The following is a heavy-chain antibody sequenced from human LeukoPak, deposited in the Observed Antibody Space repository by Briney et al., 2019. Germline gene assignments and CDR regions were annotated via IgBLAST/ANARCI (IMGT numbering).Heavy chain of an antibody. V-gene: IGHV3-48*03. CDR2: ISSSGSTI. Sequence: AGGSLRLSCAASGFTFSSYEMNWVRQAPGKGLEWLSYISSSGSTIYYADSVKGRFTISRDNAKNSLYLQMNSLRAEDTAVYYCATDDYYGSGSYYYFDYWGQGTLVTVSS. CDR1: GFTFSSYE. D-gene: IGHD3-10*01. CDR3: ATDDYYGSGSYYYFDY. J-gene: IGHJ4*02.